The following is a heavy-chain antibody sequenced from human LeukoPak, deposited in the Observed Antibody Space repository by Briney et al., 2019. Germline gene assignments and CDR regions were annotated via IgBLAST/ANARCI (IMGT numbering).Heavy chain of an antibody. CDR1: GFTFGSYA. Sequence: PGGSLRLSCAASGFTFGSYAMNWVRQSPGKGLEWVSSISHSGGSTYYADSVKGRFTISRDNSKNTLYLQMNSLRVEDTAVYYCAKDISGSGSYGFDYWGQGTLVTVSS. J-gene: IGHJ4*02. D-gene: IGHD3-10*01. CDR2: ISHSGGST. CDR3: AKDISGSGSYGFDY. V-gene: IGHV3-23*01.